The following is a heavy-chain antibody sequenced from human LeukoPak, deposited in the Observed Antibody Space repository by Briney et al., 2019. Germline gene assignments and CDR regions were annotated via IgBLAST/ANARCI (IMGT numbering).Heavy chain of an antibody. CDR2: IIPIFGTA. CDR3: ASSGLLELQAFAY. CDR1: GGTFSSYA. J-gene: IGHJ4*01. V-gene: IGHV1-69*05. D-gene: IGHD1-7*01. Sequence: GSSVKLSCKASGGTFSSYAISWVRQSPGPRLEWMGRIIPIFGTANYAQKFQGRVKITTDESTSTAYMELSSLRSEDTAVYYCASSGLLELQAFAYWGHGTLVTVSS.